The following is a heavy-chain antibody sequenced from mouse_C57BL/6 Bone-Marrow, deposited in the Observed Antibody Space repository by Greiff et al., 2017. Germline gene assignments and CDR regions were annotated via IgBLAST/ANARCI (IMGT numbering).Heavy chain of an antibody. CDR2: IYPRDGST. CDR3: ARSGYYGSSLTPAMDY. J-gene: IGHJ4*01. CDR1: GYTFTDHT. V-gene: IGHV1-78*01. Sequence: QVQLQESDAELVKPGASVKISCKVSGYTFTDHTIHWMKQRPEQGLEWIGYIYPRDGSTKYNEKFKGKATLTADKSSSTAYMQLNSLTSEDSAVYFCARSGYYGSSLTPAMDYWGQGTSVTVSS. D-gene: IGHD1-1*01.